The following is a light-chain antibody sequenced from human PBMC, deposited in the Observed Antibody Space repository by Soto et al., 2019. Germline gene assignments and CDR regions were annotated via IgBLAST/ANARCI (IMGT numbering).Light chain of an antibody. CDR2: GAS. V-gene: IGKV3-20*01. Sequence: EIVLTQSSGTLSLSPGERATLSCRASQSVSSSYLAWYQQKPGQAPRLLIYGASSRATGIPDRFSGSGSGTDFTLTISRLEPEYFAVYYCQQYGSSPRTFGQGTKVDIK. CDR1: QSVSSSY. CDR3: QQYGSSPRT. J-gene: IGKJ1*01.